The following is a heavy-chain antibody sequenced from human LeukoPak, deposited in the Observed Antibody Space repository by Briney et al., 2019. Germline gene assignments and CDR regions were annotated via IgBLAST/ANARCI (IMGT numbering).Heavy chain of an antibody. Sequence: GGSLRLSCAASGFTFSSYAMHWVRQAPGKGLEWVAVISYDGSNKYYADSVKGRFTISRDNSKNTLYLQMNSLRAEDTAVYYCAKGRRRDYGSGSLSYFDYWGQGTLVTVSS. CDR2: ISYDGSNK. J-gene: IGHJ4*02. CDR1: GFTFSSYA. CDR3: AKGRRRDYGSGSLSYFDY. D-gene: IGHD3-10*01. V-gene: IGHV3-30-3*01.